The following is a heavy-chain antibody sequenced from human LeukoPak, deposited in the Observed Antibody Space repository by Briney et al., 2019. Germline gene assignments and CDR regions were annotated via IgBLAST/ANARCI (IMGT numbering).Heavy chain of an antibody. Sequence: GGSLRLSCGASGFTFTTHWIHWVRQAPGKGLVWDSRIKPDGSDTNYADSVKGRFTISRDNAKNSLYLQMNSLRAEDTAVYYCAGDAFDIWGQGTMVTVSS. V-gene: IGHV3-74*01. J-gene: IGHJ3*02. CDR2: IKPDGSDT. CDR1: GFTFTTHW. CDR3: AGDAFDI.